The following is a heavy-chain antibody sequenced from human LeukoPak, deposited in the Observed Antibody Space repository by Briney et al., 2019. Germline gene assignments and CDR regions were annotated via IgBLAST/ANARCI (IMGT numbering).Heavy chain of an antibody. V-gene: IGHV3-23*01. D-gene: IGHD1-26*01. Sequence: GGSLRLSCAASGFTFSSYAMSWVRQAPGKGLEWVSAISGSGGSTYYADSVKGRFTISRDNSKNTLYLQMNSLRAEDTAVYYCARDKRGSGSFTLDYWGQGTLVTVSS. CDR3: ARDKRGSGSFTLDY. CDR1: GFTFSSYA. J-gene: IGHJ4*02. CDR2: ISGSGGST.